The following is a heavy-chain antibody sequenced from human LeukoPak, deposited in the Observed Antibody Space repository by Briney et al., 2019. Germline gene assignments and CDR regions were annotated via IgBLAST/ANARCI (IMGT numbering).Heavy chain of an antibody. CDR1: GFTFSSYE. CDR3: ARVSRTAGVFDY. J-gene: IGHJ4*02. V-gene: IGHV3-48*03. Sequence: GGSLRLSCAASGFTFSSYEMNWVRQAPGKGLEWVSYISSSGSTIYYADSVKGRFTISRDNAKNSLYLQMNSLRAEDTAVYYCARVSRTAGVFDYWGQGTLVTVSS. CDR2: ISSSGSTI. D-gene: IGHD3-10*01.